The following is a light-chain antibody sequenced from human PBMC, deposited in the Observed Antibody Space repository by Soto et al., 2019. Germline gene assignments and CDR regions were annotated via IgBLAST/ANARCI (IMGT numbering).Light chain of an antibody. CDR3: QQFNTWPFT. CDR1: QGGNID. V-gene: IGKV3D-15*01. CDR2: TAS. Sequence: EIVLTQSPATLSVSPGERATLSCRASQGGNIDLVWYQQKPGQAPRLLMFTASARATGITARFTGGGSETDFTLTISSPQPEDSAVYYCQQFNTWPFTFGPGTKVEI. J-gene: IGKJ3*01.